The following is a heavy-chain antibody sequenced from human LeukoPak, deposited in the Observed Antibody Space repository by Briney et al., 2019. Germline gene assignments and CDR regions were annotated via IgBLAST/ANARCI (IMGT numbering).Heavy chain of an antibody. CDR3: ARAPYDSSGYFVY. D-gene: IGHD3-22*01. V-gene: IGHV7-4-1*02. CDR1: GYTFTRYA. CDR2: INTNTGNP. J-gene: IGHJ4*02. Sequence: ASVKVSCKASGYTFTRYAMNWVRQAPGQGPEWMGWINTNTGNPTYAQGYTGRFVFSLDTSVSTAFLQITSLKAEDTAVYYCARAPYDSSGYFVYWGQGTLVTVSS.